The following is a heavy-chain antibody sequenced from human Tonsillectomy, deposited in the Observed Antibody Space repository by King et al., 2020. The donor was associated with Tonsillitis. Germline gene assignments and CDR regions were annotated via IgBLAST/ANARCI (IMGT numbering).Heavy chain of an antibody. D-gene: IGHD6-6*01. CDR3: AKSAVSSSVDYYYGMDV. J-gene: IGHJ6*02. CDR2: ISWNSGSI. Sequence: VQLVESGGGLVQPGRSLRLSCAASGFTFDDYAMHWVRQAPGKGLEWVSGISWNSGSIGYADSVKGRFTISRDNAKNSLYLQMNSLRAEDTALYYCAKSAVSSSVDYYYGMDVWGQGTNVTVSS. V-gene: IGHV3-9*01. CDR1: GFTFDDYA.